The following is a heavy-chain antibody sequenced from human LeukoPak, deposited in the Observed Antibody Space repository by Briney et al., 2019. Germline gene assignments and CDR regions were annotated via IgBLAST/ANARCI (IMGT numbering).Heavy chain of an antibody. CDR3: ARAHYYDSSGRNWFDP. CDR2: IYYSGST. CDR1: GGSISSYY. Sequence: SETLSLTCTVSGGSISSYYWGWIRQPPGKGREWMGYIYYSGSTNYNPSLKSRVTISVDTSKNQFSLKLSSVTAADTAVYYCARAHYYDSSGRNWFDPWGQGTLVTVSS. D-gene: IGHD3-22*01. V-gene: IGHV4-59*01. J-gene: IGHJ5*02.